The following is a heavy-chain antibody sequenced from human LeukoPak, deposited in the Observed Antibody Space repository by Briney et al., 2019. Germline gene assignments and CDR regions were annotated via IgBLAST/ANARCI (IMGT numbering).Heavy chain of an antibody. CDR1: GFTFDDYA. D-gene: IGHD3-22*01. Sequence: GRSLRLSCAASGFTFDDYAMHWVRQAPGKGLEWVSGISWNSGSIGYADSVKGRFTISRDNAKNSLYLQMNSLRAEDTALYCCAKDIYYDSKGPLDYWGQGTLVTVSS. V-gene: IGHV3-9*01. J-gene: IGHJ4*02. CDR3: AKDIYYDSKGPLDY. CDR2: ISWNSGSI.